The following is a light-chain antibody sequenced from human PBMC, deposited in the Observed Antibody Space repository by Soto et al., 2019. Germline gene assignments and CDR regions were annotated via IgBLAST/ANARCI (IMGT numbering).Light chain of an antibody. CDR3: QQYNNWPLT. V-gene: IGKV3-15*01. CDR1: QSVSSN. Sequence: EIVMTQSPATLSVSPGERATLSCRASQSVSSNLAWYHQKPGQPPRLLIYGASTRAIGIPARFSGSGSGTEFTLTISSLQSEDFAVYYCQQYNNWPLTFGGGTKVEIK. J-gene: IGKJ4*01. CDR2: GAS.